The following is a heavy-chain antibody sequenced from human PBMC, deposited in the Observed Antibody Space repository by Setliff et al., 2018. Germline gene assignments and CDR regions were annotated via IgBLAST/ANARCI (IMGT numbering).Heavy chain of an antibody. J-gene: IGHJ3*02. CDR3: AKDSRYCSGGSCSEPDAFDI. CDR1: GFTFSSYA. Sequence: PGGSLRLSCAASGFTFSSYAMHWVRQAPGKGLEWVAVIWYDGSNKYYADSVKGRFTISRDNSKNTLFLQMNSLRAEDTAVYYCAKDSRYCSGGSCSEPDAFDIWGQGTMVTVSS. D-gene: IGHD2-15*01. V-gene: IGHV3-33*06. CDR2: IWYDGSNK.